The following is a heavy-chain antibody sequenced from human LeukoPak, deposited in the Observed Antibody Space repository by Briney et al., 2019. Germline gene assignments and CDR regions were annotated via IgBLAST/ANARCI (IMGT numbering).Heavy chain of an antibody. CDR3: AANFDV. CDR1: GGSFSGYY. V-gene: IGHV4-34*01. CDR2: INHSGST. J-gene: IGHJ4*02. Sequence: SETLSLTCAVYGGSFSGYYWSWIRQPPGKGLEWIGEINHSGSTNYNPSLKSRVTISVDTSKNQFSLKLSSVTAEDTAVYYCAANFDVWGQGTLVTVSS.